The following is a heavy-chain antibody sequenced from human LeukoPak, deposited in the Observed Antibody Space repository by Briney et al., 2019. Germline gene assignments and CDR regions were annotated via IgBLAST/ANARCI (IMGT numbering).Heavy chain of an antibody. CDR2: IYSGGST. Sequence: GGSLRLSCAASGFTVSSNYMSWVRQAPGKGLEWVSVIYSGGSTYYAGSVKGRFTISRDNTKNSLYLQMNSLRAEDTAVYYCSRDPTYYLRYGYFDYWGQGALVTVSS. J-gene: IGHJ4*02. V-gene: IGHV3-66*01. CDR1: GFTVSSNY. CDR3: SRDPTYYLRYGYFDY. D-gene: IGHD1-26*01.